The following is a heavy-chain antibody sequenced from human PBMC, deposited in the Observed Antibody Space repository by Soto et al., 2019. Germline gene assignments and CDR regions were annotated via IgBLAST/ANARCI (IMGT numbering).Heavy chain of an antibody. Sequence: QVQLQESGPGLVKPSQTLSLTCTVSGGSISSAGYYWSWIRQHPEKGLEWIGYIYYTGSTYYNPSLQSRSTISTETAKNQSSPRLRSVTPADTAVYYCARVGAENTPASSDFDYWGQGTLITVSS. CDR3: ARVGAENTPASSDFDY. J-gene: IGHJ4*02. D-gene: IGHD2-2*01. CDR2: IYYTGST. CDR1: GGSISSAGYY. V-gene: IGHV4-31*03.